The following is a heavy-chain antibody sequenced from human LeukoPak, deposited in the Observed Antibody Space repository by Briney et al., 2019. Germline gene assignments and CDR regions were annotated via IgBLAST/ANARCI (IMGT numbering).Heavy chain of an antibody. V-gene: IGHV3-23*01. CDR1: GFTFSTYA. CDR3: AKDTIKFTIPGYYDY. D-gene: IGHD3-3*01. Sequence: GGSLRLACAASGFTFSTYAMSWVRQAPGKGLEWVSAISGSGGSTYYADSVKGRFTISRDNSKNTLYLQMNSLRAEDTAVYYCAKDTIKFTIPGYYDYWGQGTLVTVSS. CDR2: ISGSGGST. J-gene: IGHJ4*02.